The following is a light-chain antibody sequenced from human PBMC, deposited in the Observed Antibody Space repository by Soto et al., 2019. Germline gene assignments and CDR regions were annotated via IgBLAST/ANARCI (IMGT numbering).Light chain of an antibody. CDR3: CSYAGSSSFWL. J-gene: IGLJ3*02. CDR1: SSDVGGYNY. V-gene: IGLV2-8*01. Sequence: QSVLTQPPSASGSPGQSVTISCTGTSSDVGGYNYVSWYRQHPGKAPKLMIYEVNKRPSGVPDRFSGSKSGNTASLTVSGLQAEDEADYYCCSYAGSSSFWLFGGGTKVTVL. CDR2: EVN.